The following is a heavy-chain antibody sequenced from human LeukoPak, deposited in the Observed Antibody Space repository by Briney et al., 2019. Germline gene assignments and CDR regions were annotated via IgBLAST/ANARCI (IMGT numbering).Heavy chain of an antibody. Sequence: GSSVKVSCKASGGTFSSYAISWVRQAPGQGLEWMGRIIPILGIANYAQKFQGRVTITADKSTSTAYMELSSLRSEDTAVYYCAKDGYSSIPGFHFEYWGQGTPVTVSS. J-gene: IGHJ4*02. CDR2: IIPILGIA. CDR3: AKDGYSSIPGFHFEY. D-gene: IGHD6-13*01. V-gene: IGHV1-69*04. CDR1: GGTFSSYA.